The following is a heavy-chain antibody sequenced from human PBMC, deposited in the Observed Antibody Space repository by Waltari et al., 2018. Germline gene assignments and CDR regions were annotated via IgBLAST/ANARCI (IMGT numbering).Heavy chain of an antibody. D-gene: IGHD1-1*01. CDR3: ARQQLVFDS. V-gene: IGHV3-66*04. J-gene: IGHJ4*02. CDR2: ISGGGST. CDR1: GFTVSNNY. Sequence: EVQLVESGGGLVQPGGSLRLSCAASGFTVSNNYVSWVRQAPGRGVGGVSVISGGGSTYYTDSVKVRFTISRDKSKNTLYLQMNSLRAEDTAVYYCARQQLVFDSWGQGTLVTVSS.